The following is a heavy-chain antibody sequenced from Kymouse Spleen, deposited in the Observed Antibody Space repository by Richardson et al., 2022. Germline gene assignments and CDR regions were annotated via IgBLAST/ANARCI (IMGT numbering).Heavy chain of an antibody. J-gene: IGHJ6*02. D-gene: IGHD6-19*01. CDR2: IKQDGSEK. V-gene: IGHV3-7*01. CDR3: AGSIAVSPYYYYYYGMDV. CDR1: GFTFSSYW. Sequence: EVQLVESGGGLVQPGGSLRLSCAASGFTFSSYWMSWVRQAPGKGLEWVANIKQDGSEKYYVDSVKGRFTISRDNAKNSLYLQMNSLRAEDTAVYYCAGSIAVSPYYYYYYGMDVWGQGTTVTVSS.